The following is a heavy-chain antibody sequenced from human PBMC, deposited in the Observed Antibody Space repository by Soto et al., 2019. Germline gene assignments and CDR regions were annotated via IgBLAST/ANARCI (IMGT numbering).Heavy chain of an antibody. CDR1: GYSFTSYW. CDR3: ARGGAPYPIAVPPFGDF. CDR2: IYPGDSDT. V-gene: IGHV5-51*01. Sequence: EVQLVQSGAEVKKPGESLKISCKASGYSFTSYWIGWVRQMPGKGLEWVALIYPGDSDTRYSPSFQGQINISADKSIDTAYLQWSSLKASDTAMYYCARGGAPYPIAVPPFGDFWGQGTLVTVSS. D-gene: IGHD6-19*01. J-gene: IGHJ4*02.